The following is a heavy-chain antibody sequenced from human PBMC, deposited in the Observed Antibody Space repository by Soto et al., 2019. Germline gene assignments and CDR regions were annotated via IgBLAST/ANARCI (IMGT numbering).Heavy chain of an antibody. V-gene: IGHV4-59*01. D-gene: IGHD4-17*01. CDR3: ARGPYGDYAAY. Sequence: PSETLSLTCTVSGGSISSYYWSWIRQPPGKGLEWIGYIYYSGSTNYNPSLKSRVTISVDTSKNQFSLKLSSVTAADTAVYYCARGPYGDYAAYWGQGTLVTVS. CDR1: GGSISSYY. CDR2: IYYSGST. J-gene: IGHJ4*02.